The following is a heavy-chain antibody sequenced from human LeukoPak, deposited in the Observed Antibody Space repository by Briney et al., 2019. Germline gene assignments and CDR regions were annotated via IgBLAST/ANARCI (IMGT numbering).Heavy chain of an antibody. CDR2: IYASGST. Sequence: SETLSLTCTVSGASISSYYWSWIRQPPGKGLEWIGYIYASGSTNYNPSLKSRVTISVDTSKNQFSLKLSSVTAADTAVYYCARFIAATGYMDVWGKGTTVTVSS. CDR3: ARFIAATGYMDV. CDR1: GASISSYY. J-gene: IGHJ6*03. V-gene: IGHV4-4*09. D-gene: IGHD6-13*01.